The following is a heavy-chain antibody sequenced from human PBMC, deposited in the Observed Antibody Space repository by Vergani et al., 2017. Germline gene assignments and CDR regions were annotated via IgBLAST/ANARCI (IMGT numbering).Heavy chain of an antibody. CDR3: AIDNRYYYMDV. Sequence: QMKLVQSGAEVKKPGSSVKVSCKASGGTFSSYAISWVRQAPGQGLEWRGGIIPIFGTANYAQKFQGRVTITADESTSTAYMEMSSLRSEDPAVYYCAIDNRYYYMDVWGKGTTVTVSS. J-gene: IGHJ6*03. CDR2: IIPIFGTA. CDR1: GGTFSSYA. V-gene: IGHV1-69*01.